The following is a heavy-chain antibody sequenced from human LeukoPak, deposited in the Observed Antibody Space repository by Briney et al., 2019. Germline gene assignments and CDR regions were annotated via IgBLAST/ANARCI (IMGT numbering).Heavy chain of an antibody. Sequence: SETLSLTCSVSGGSLTSYFWSWVRQPPGKGLEWIGFIYYSGSTNYNPSLKSRVTMSVDTSKNQFSLKLTSVTAADTAVYYCARHKIPDDYYSCFDYWGQGTLVTVSS. CDR3: ARHKIPDDYYSCFDY. J-gene: IGHJ4*02. CDR2: IYYSGST. D-gene: IGHD3-22*01. CDR1: GGSLTSYF. V-gene: IGHV4-59*08.